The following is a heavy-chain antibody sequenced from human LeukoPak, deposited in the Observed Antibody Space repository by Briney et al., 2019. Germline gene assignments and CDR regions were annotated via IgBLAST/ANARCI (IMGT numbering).Heavy chain of an antibody. CDR1: GFSFSSYW. V-gene: IGHV3-74*01. D-gene: IGHD6-19*01. Sequence: PGGSLRLSCAASGFSFSSYWMHWVRQPPGKGLVWVAHINSDESSRYYADSVNGRFTISRDNAKNTLYLQMNSLRAEDTAIYFCARDWAVADVDNYWGQGTLVTVSS. CDR2: INSDESSR. CDR3: ARDWAVADVDNY. J-gene: IGHJ4*02.